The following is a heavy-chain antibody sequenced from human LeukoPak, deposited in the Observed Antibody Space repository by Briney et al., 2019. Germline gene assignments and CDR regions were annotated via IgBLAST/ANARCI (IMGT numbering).Heavy chain of an antibody. CDR1: AYTFTNYW. J-gene: IGHJ4*02. D-gene: IGHD5-12*01. V-gene: IGHV5-51*01. Sequence: KHGESLKISCKGSAYTFTNYWIVWVRQMPGKGLEWMGIIHPGDSDIRYSPTFQGLVTISADNSISTTYLQWNRLKASDTGIYFCARRGDGYKLDYWGQGTLVAVSP. CDR2: IHPGDSDI. CDR3: ARRGDGYKLDY.